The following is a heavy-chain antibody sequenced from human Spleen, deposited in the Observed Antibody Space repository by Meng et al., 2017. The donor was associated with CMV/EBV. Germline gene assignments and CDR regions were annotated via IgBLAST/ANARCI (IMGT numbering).Heavy chain of an antibody. J-gene: IGHJ5*02. V-gene: IGHV3-21*01. CDR2: ISSSSSYI. CDR1: GFTFSSYS. Sequence: GESLNISCADSGFTFSSYSMNWVRQAPGKGLEWVSSISSSSSYIYYADSVKGRFTISRDNAKNSLYLQMNSLRAEDTAVYYCAKFSPFGGAGSWGQGTLVTVSS. D-gene: IGHD3-3*01. CDR3: AKFSPFGGAGS.